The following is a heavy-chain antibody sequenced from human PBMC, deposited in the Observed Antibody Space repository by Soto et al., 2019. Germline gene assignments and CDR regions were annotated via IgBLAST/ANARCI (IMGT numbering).Heavy chain of an antibody. J-gene: IGHJ6*02. CDR2: ISGYNGNT. V-gene: IGHV1-18*01. CDR1: GYSFTTYG. Sequence: QVQLVQSRGEVKKPGASVKVSCKTSGYSFTTYGISWVRQAPGQGLEWMGWISGYNGNTNYAQNLQGRVTMTTDTSTSTAYMELRSLSSDATAVYYCAREGQAAYYYYGMDVWGQGSTVTVSS. CDR3: AREGQAAYYYYGMDV.